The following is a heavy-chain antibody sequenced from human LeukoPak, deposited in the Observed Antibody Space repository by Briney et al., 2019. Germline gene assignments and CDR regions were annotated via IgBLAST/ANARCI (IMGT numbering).Heavy chain of an antibody. J-gene: IGHJ5*02. V-gene: IGHV3-9*01. CDR2: IYWNSGRI. Sequence: PGGSLRLSCAASGFNLRDHAMHWVRQAPGKGLEWVSGIYWNSGRIDYADSVKGRFTISRDNAKNSLYLQMNSLRAEDTAVYYCARDDRYDFWSGYYTGNWFDPWGQGTLVTVSS. CDR1: GFNLRDHA. D-gene: IGHD3-3*01. CDR3: ARDDRYDFWSGYYTGNWFDP.